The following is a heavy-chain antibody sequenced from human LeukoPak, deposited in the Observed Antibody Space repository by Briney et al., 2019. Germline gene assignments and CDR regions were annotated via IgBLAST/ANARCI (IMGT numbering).Heavy chain of an antibody. CDR2: ISWNSGSI. J-gene: IGHJ3*02. D-gene: IGHD6-13*01. V-gene: IGHV3-9*01. CDR3: AKRYSSSWYGDAFDI. CDR1: GFTFDDYA. Sequence: GGSLRLSCAASGFTFDDYAMHWVRQAPGKGLEWVSGISWNSGSIGYADSVKGRFTISRDNAKNSLYLQMNSLRAEDTALYYCAKRYSSSWYGDAFDIWGQGTMVTVSS.